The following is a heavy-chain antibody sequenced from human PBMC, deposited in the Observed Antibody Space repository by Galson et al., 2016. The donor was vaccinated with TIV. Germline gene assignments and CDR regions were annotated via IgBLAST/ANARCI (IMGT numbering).Heavy chain of an antibody. J-gene: IGHJ1*01. Sequence: PALVTPTQTLTLICTFSGFSLSTSAVGVGWIRQPPGKALEWLALIYWDDEKHYSPSLRSRLYITKDTFRNPVVLIMTDLDPVDTATYYCAHSIAARPIFQDWGQGILVTVSS. D-gene: IGHD6-6*01. CDR1: GFSLSTSAVG. V-gene: IGHV2-5*02. CDR2: IYWDDEK. CDR3: AHSIAARPIFQD.